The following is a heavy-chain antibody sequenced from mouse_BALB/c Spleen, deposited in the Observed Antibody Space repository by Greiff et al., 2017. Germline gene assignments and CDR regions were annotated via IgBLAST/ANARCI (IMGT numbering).Heavy chain of an antibody. J-gene: IGHJ4*01. Sequence: VQLQRSGPELVKPGALVKISCKASGYTFTSYDINWVKQRPGQGLEWIGWIYPGDGSTKYNEKFKGKATLTADKSSSTAYMQLSSLTSENSAVYFCARSGGPSMDYWGQGTSVTVSS. D-gene: IGHD3-1*01. V-gene: IGHV1S56*01. CDR1: GYTFTSYD. CDR2: IYPGDGST. CDR3: ARSGGPSMDY.